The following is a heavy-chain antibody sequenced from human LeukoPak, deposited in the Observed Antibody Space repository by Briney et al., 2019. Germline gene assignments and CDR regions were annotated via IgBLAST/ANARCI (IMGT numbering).Heavy chain of an antibody. CDR2: IYYSGST. J-gene: IGHJ4*02. D-gene: IGHD6-19*01. CDR1: GGSISSYY. Sequence: SETLSLTCTVSGGSISSYYWSWIRQPPGKGLEWIGYIYYSGSTNYNPSLKSRVTISLDTSKNQFSLKLSSVTAADTAVYYCARDRGSSGRYYFDYWGQGTLVTVSS. CDR3: ARDRGSSGRYYFDY. V-gene: IGHV4-59*01.